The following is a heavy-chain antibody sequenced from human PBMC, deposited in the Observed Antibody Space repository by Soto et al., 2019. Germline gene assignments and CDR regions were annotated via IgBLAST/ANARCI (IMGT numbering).Heavy chain of an antibody. Sequence: PGGSLRLSCAASGFTFSAYAMSWVRQAPGKGLEWVSVISGNSDITYYADSVKGRFTISRDNSKSTLYLQMNSLRAEDTAVYYCAKGASRIPIFGVANYWGQGTLVTVSS. J-gene: IGHJ4*02. V-gene: IGHV3-23*01. CDR3: AKGASRIPIFGVANY. D-gene: IGHD3-3*01. CDR1: GFTFSAYA. CDR2: ISGNSDIT.